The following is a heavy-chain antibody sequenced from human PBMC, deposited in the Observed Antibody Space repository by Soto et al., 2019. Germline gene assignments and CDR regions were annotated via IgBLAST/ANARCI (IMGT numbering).Heavy chain of an antibody. V-gene: IGHV1-69*01. CDR3: ASSWNYAGTMVRGVIPFDY. D-gene: IGHD3-10*01. CDR1: GGTFSSYA. CDR2: IIPIFGTA. J-gene: IGHJ4*02. Sequence: QVQLVQSGAEVKKPGSSVKVSCKASGGTFSSYAISWVRQAPGQGLEWMGGIIPIFGTANYAQKFQGRVTITADESTSSGHMELSSLRAEDTSVYYCASSWNYAGTMVRGVIPFDYWGQGTLVSVSS.